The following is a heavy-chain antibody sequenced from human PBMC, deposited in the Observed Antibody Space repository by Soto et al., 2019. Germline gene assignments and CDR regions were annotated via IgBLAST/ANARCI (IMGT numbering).Heavy chain of an antibody. D-gene: IGHD2-21*01. CDR2: ISGSGDMT. J-gene: IGHJ5*02. CDR1: GFTFSNYS. CDR3: AKNWARQHVIRGGDNWLAP. V-gene: IGHV3-23*01. Sequence: EVQLLESGGGLVQPGGSLRLSCAASGFTFSNYSITWVRQAPGKGLEWVSVISGSGDMTHYAESVKGRFTVSRDNSENTLYIQMNSLRAEDTAIYYCAKNWARQHVIRGGDNWLAPWGQGTLVTVSS.